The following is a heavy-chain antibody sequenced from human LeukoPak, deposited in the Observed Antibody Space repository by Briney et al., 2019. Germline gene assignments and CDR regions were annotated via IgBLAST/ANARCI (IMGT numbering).Heavy chain of an antibody. CDR1: GFTFSSYS. Sequence: GGSLRLSCAASGFTFSSYSMNWVRQAPGKGLEWVSSISSSSSYIYYADSVKGRFTISRDNAKNSLYLQMNSLRAEDTAVYYCAGVRYYYYSSGYYVPSRFDYWGQGTLVTVSS. CDR3: AGVRYYYYSSGYYVPSRFDY. CDR2: ISSSSSYI. J-gene: IGHJ4*02. V-gene: IGHV3-21*01. D-gene: IGHD3-22*01.